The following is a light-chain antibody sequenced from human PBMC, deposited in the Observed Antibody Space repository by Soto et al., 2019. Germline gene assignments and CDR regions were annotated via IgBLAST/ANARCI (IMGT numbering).Light chain of an antibody. CDR1: QSISSW. Sequence: DIQMTQSPSSLSPSVGDRVTITCRASQSISSWLAWYQQKPGKAPKLLIYDASSLESGVPSRFSGSGSGTEFTLTISSLQPDDFATYYCQQYNSYPTTFGQGTKVDIK. V-gene: IGKV1-5*01. CDR2: DAS. J-gene: IGKJ1*01. CDR3: QQYNSYPTT.